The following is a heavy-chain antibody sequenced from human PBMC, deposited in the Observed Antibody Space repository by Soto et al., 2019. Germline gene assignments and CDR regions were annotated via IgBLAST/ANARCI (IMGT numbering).Heavy chain of an antibody. CDR2: ISDDGSHE. D-gene: IGHD2-21*01. V-gene: IGHV3-30*04. CDR1: GFTFSSFA. Sequence: GGSLRLSCAASGFTFSSFAMHWVRQAPGKGLEWLALISDDGSHEYYADSVKGRFTISRDNSKNTLLLQMNSLRPGDTAVYYCTREGNCNGGPCYSFIAFDIWGQGTMVTVSS. J-gene: IGHJ3*02. CDR3: TREGNCNGGPCYSFIAFDI.